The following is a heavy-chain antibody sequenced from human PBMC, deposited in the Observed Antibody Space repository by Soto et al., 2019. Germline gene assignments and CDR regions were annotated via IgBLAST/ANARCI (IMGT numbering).Heavy chain of an antibody. CDR2: IFSNDEK. D-gene: IGHD2-2*01. Sequence: VSGPTLVNPTETLTLTCTVSGFSLSNARMGVSWIRQPPGKALEWLAHIFSNDEKSYSTSLKSRLTISKDTSKSQVVLTMTNMDPVDTATYYCARIPRIVVVPAAISYYYYYMDVWGKGTTVTVSS. CDR1: GFSLSNARMG. V-gene: IGHV2-26*01. CDR3: ARIPRIVVVPAAISYYYYYMDV. J-gene: IGHJ6*03.